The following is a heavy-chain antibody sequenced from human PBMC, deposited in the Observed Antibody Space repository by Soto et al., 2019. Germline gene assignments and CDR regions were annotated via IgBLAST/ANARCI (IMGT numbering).Heavy chain of an antibody. Sequence: SETLSLTCTVSGASITSTNFYWAWIRQPPGKGLEWIGSISYSGTTYYHPSLESRLTISSDTSKNLFSLKLGSVTAADTALYYCARLYGSGMGGFGLWGQGTLVTVSS. J-gene: IGHJ5*02. CDR1: GASITSTNFY. CDR2: ISYSGTT. D-gene: IGHD3-10*01. V-gene: IGHV4-39*02. CDR3: ARLYGSGMGGFGL.